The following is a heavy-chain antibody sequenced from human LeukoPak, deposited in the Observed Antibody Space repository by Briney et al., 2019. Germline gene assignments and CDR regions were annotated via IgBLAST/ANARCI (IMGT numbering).Heavy chain of an antibody. D-gene: IGHD6-13*01. J-gene: IGHJ4*02. CDR1: GFTFSSYA. V-gene: IGHV3-30-3*01. Sequence: GGSLRLSCAASGFTFSSYAMHWVRQAPGKGLEWVAVISYDGSNKYYADSMKGRFTISRDNSKNTLYLQMNSLRAEDTAVYYCARGGSSSWYGLYFDYWGQGTLVTVSS. CDR3: ARGGSSSWYGLYFDY. CDR2: ISYDGSNK.